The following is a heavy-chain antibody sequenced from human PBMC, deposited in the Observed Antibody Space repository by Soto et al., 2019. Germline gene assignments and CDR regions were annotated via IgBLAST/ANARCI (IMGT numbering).Heavy chain of an antibody. D-gene: IGHD6-13*01. J-gene: IGHJ4*02. V-gene: IGHV3-21*01. CDR3: ARTFSSSWTLYFDY. CDR1: GFTFSSYS. CDR2: ISSSSSYI. Sequence: EGSLRLSCAASGFTFSSYSMNWVRQAPGKGLEWVSSISSSSSYIYYADSVKGRFTISRDNAKNSLYLQMNSLRAEDTAVYYCARTFSSSWTLYFDYWGQGALVTVSS.